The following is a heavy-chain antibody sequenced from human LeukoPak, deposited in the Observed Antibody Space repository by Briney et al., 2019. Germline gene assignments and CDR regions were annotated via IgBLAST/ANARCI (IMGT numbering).Heavy chain of an antibody. CDR3: ARGSYFYGSGSFMGSDY. Sequence: GASVKVSCKASGGTFSSYAISWVRQAPGQGLEWMGGIIPIFGTANYAQKFQGRVTITADESTSTACMELSSLRSEDTAVYYCARGSYFYGSGSFMGSDYWGQGTLVTVSS. CDR1: GGTFSSYA. D-gene: IGHD3-10*01. V-gene: IGHV1-69*13. CDR2: IIPIFGTA. J-gene: IGHJ4*02.